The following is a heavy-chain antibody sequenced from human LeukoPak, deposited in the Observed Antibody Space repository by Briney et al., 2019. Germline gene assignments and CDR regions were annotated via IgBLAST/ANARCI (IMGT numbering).Heavy chain of an antibody. CDR1: GFTFSSYG. J-gene: IGHJ3*02. Sequence: PGGSLRLSCVVSGFTFSSYGMHWVRQAPGKGLEWVAFMTYDGSKRPYADSVKGRFTISRDNSKNTLYLQMNSLRAEDTAVYYCAKLLHYDSSGYFETDAFDIWGQGTMVTVSS. D-gene: IGHD3-22*01. CDR2: MTYDGSKR. CDR3: AKLLHYDSSGYFETDAFDI. V-gene: IGHV3-30*02.